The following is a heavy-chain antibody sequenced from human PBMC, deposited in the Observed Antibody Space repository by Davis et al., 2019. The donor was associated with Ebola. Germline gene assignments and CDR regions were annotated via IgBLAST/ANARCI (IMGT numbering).Heavy chain of an antibody. V-gene: IGHV3-23*01. CDR2: ISGSGDIT. D-gene: IGHD4-11*01. J-gene: IGHJ4*02. Sequence: PSETLSLTCTVSGDSISSHYWSWVRQAPGKGLEWVSTISGSGDITYYADSVQGRFTISRDNSKNTLYLQMNSLRAEGTAVYYCAKTGLDYSYFDYWGQGTLVAVSS. CDR3: AKTGLDYSYFDY. CDR1: GDSISSHY.